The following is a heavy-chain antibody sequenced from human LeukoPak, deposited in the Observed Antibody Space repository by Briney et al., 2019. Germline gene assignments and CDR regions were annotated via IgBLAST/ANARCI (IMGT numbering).Heavy chain of an antibody. Sequence: GGSLRLSCAASGFTFYDYAMHWGRQAPGKGLEWVSLISGDGGSTYYADSVKGRFTISRDNSKNSLYLQMNRLRTEDTALYYCAKDMWRFGELDYDYWGQGTLVTVSS. CDR1: GFTFYDYA. CDR2: ISGDGGST. CDR3: AKDMWRFGELDYDY. V-gene: IGHV3-43*02. J-gene: IGHJ4*02. D-gene: IGHD3-10*01.